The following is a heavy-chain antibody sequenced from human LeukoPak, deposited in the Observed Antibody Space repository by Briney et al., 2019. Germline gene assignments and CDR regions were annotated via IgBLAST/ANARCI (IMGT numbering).Heavy chain of an antibody. V-gene: IGHV1-18*01. J-gene: IGHJ5*02. CDR1: GYTFTSYG. CDR2: ISAYNGNT. Sequence: ASVKVSCKASGYTFTSYGISWVRQAPGQGLEWMGWISAYNGNTNYAQKLQGRVTMTTDTSTSTAYMELRSLRSDDTAVYYCARVPDYYDSSGYYKGPYWFDPWGQGTLVTVSS. CDR3: ARVPDYYDSSGYYKGPYWFDP. D-gene: IGHD3-22*01.